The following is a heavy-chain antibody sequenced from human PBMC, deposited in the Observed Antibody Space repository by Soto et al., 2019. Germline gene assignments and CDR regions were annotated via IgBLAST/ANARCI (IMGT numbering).Heavy chain of an antibody. CDR3: ARQDGSSWYYYYYGMDV. V-gene: IGHV4-39*01. CDR2: IYYSGST. Sequence: TSETLSLTCTVSGGSISSSSYYWGWIRQPPGKGLEWIGSIYYSGSTYYNPSLKSRVTISVDTSKNQFSLKLSSVTAADTAVYYCARQDGSSWYYYYYGMDVWGQGTTVTV. J-gene: IGHJ6*02. CDR1: GGSISSSSYY. D-gene: IGHD6-13*01.